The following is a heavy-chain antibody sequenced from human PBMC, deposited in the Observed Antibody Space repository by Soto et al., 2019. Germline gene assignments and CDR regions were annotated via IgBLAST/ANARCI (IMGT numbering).Heavy chain of an antibody. D-gene: IGHD1-26*01. Sequence: QVQLQESGPGLVKPSETLSLTCSVSNGSISAYYWTWIRQPPGKGLEWIGFISYSGSTSYNPSLKSRVTMSVDTSKNQFSLKLSSVTAADTALYYCARYSGTYYVYWGQGTLVTVSS. CDR2: ISYSGST. CDR1: NGSISAYY. V-gene: IGHV4-59*01. J-gene: IGHJ1*01. CDR3: ARYSGTYYVY.